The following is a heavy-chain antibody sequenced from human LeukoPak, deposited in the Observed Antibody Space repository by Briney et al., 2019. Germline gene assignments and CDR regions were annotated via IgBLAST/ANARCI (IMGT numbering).Heavy chain of an antibody. V-gene: IGHV4-59*12. J-gene: IGHJ5*02. Sequence: SETLSLTCSVSSDPFTNYFWSWVRQPPGKGLEWIGYVYFDGTTNYNPSLMSRVTISVDTSKNQFSLKLSSVTAADTAVYYCARGTDSTNWFDPWGQGTLVTVSS. CDR2: VYFDGTT. CDR3: ARGTDSTNWFDP. CDR1: SDPFTNYF. D-gene: IGHD2/OR15-2a*01.